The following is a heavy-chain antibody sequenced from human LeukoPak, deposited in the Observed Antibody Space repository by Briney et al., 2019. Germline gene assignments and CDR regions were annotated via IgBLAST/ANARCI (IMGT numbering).Heavy chain of an antibody. D-gene: IGHD2-21*02. Sequence: SETLSLTCTVSGGSISSSSYYWGWIRQPPGKGLEWIGSIYYSGSTYYNPSLKSRVTISVDTSKNQFSLKLSSVTAADTAVYYCAAREYCGGDCYRYNWFDPWGQGTLVTVSS. V-gene: IGHV4-39*01. CDR2: IYYSGST. CDR1: GGSISSSSYY. J-gene: IGHJ5*02. CDR3: AAREYCGGDCYRYNWFDP.